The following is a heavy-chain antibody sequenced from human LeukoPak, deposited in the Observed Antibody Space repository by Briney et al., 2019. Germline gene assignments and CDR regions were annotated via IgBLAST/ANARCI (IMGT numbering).Heavy chain of an antibody. CDR2: INHSGST. Sequence: PSETLSLTCAVYGGSISGYYWSWIRQPPGKGLEWIGEINHSGSTYYNPSLKSRVTISVDTSMNQFSLKLSFVTTADTAVYYCARALGYCSGGSCTRGYNWFDPWGQGTLVTVPS. V-gene: IGHV4-34*01. CDR1: GGSISGYY. J-gene: IGHJ5*02. CDR3: ARALGYCSGGSCTRGYNWFDP. D-gene: IGHD2-15*01.